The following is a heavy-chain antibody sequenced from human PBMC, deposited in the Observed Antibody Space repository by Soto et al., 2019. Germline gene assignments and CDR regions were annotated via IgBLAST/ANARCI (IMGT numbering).Heavy chain of an antibody. CDR2: ISGSGGST. CDR3: AKGSSGWYERFDY. J-gene: IGHJ4*02. V-gene: IGHV3-23*01. Sequence: EVQLLESGGGLVQPGGSLRLSCAASGFTFSSYAMSWVRQAPGKGLEWVSAISGSGGSTYYADSVKGRFTISRDNSKITLYLQMNSLRAEDTAVYYCAKGSSGWYERFDYWGQGTLVTVSS. CDR1: GFTFSSYA. D-gene: IGHD6-19*01.